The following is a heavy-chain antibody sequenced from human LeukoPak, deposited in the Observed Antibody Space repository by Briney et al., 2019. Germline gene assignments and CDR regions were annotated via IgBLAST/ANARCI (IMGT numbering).Heavy chain of an antibody. Sequence: SETLSLTCTVSGGSISSYYWSWIRQPPGKGLEWIGYIYYSGSTSYNPSLKSRVTISVDTSKNQFSLKLSSVTAADTAVYYCARDAGYSSSWYPSGYYYYYGMDVWGQGTTVTVSS. CDR2: IYYSGST. J-gene: IGHJ6*02. V-gene: IGHV4-59*01. CDR3: ARDAGYSSSWYPSGYYYYYGMDV. D-gene: IGHD6-13*01. CDR1: GGSISSYY.